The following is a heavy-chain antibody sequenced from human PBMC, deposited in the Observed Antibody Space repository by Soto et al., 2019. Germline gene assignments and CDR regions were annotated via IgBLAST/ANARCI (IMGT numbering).Heavy chain of an antibody. V-gene: IGHV1-18*01. J-gene: IGHJ5*02. CDR1: GYSFTSYG. CDR2: ISAYNGNT. D-gene: IGHD2-2*01. CDR3: ARDPLGYCSSTSCYVFRWFDP. Sequence: ASVKVSCKASGYSFTSYGISWVRQAPGQGLEWMGWISAYNGNTNYAQKLQGRVTMTTDTSTSTAYMELRSLRSDDTAVYYCARDPLGYCSSTSCYVFRWFDPWGQGTLVTVSS.